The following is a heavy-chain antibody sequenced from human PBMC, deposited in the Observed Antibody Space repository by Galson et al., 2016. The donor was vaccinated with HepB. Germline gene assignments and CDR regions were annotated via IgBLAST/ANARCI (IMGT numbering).Heavy chain of an antibody. CDR3: ARSGEPS. Sequence: SLRVSCATSGFTFSSYWMTWVRQAPGKGLEWVANINQDGIEKYYVGSVEGRFTISRDNAKKSLYLQMDSLRAEDTAVYYCARSGEPSWGQGTLVTVSS. CDR1: GFTFSSYW. V-gene: IGHV3-7*01. CDR2: INQDGIEK. J-gene: IGHJ5*02. D-gene: IGHD4-17*01.